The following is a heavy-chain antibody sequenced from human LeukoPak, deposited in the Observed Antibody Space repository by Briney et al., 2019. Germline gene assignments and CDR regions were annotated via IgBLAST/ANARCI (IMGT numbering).Heavy chain of an antibody. J-gene: IGHJ4*02. CDR2: ISGRGEST. Sequence: GGSLRLSCAASGFTFSSYTMSWVRQAPGEGLEWLSAISGRGESTFYAPSVKGRFAISRDNSDDTLYLQMSSLRVDDTAVYFCAKERQTGDYFTSDYWGQGTLVTVSS. CDR1: GFTFSSYT. V-gene: IGHV3-23*01. CDR3: AKERQTGDYFTSDY. D-gene: IGHD4-17*01.